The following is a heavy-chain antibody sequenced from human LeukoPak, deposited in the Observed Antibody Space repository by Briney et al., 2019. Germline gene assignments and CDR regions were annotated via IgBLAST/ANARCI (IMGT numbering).Heavy chain of an antibody. Sequence: PGGSLRLSCAASGFTFSSYWMSWVRQAPGKGLEWVSSIGDGGDATGYAESVKGRFTISRDNSKATVWLQMNSLRAEDTAHYYCAKSDCGGDGCKLLNYWAQGTLVTVSS. V-gene: IGHV3-23*01. J-gene: IGHJ4*02. D-gene: IGHD2-21*01. CDR3: AKSDCGGDGCKLLNY. CDR1: GFTFSSYW. CDR2: IGDGGDAT.